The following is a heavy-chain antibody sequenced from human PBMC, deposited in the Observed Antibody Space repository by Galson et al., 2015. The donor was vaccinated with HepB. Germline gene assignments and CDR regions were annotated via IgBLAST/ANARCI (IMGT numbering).Heavy chain of an antibody. D-gene: IGHD3-10*01. V-gene: IGHV1-3*01. CDR2: INGANGNA. Sequence: SVKVSCKASGYTFNIYALHWVRQAPGQRPEWMGWINGANGNAIYSQKFQARVTITRDTSGSTVYMGLSSLRSEDTAIYYCARDRERYNYASGSHPGAFDVGGQGKMVIVSS. J-gene: IGHJ3*01. CDR1: GYTFNIYA. CDR3: ARDRERYNYASGSHPGAFDV.